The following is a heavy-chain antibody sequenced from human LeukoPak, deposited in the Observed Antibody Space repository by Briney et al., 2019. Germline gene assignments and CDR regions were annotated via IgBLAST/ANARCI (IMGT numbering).Heavy chain of an antibody. CDR1: GFTFSSYW. J-gene: IGHJ6*02. Sequence: GGSLRLSCAASGFTFSSYWMSWVRQAPGKGLEWVANIKQDGSEKYYVDSVKGRFTISRDNAKNSLYLQMNSLRAEDTAVYYCARGPGITGTYYYYGMDVWGQGTTVTVPS. CDR2: IKQDGSEK. CDR3: ARGPGITGTYYYYGMDV. D-gene: IGHD1-20*01. V-gene: IGHV3-7*01.